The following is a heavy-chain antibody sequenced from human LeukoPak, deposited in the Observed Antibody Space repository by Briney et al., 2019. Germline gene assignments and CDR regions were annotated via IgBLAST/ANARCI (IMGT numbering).Heavy chain of an antibody. CDR1: GYTFTSYD. CDR2: MNPNSGNT. D-gene: IGHD3-10*01. CDR3: ARGGITMVRGVITNLGYYYGMDV. J-gene: IGHJ6*02. Sequence: ASVKVPCKASGYTFTSYDINWVRQATGQGLEWMGWMNPNSGNTGYAQKFQGRVTMTRNTSISTAYMELSSQRSEDTAVYYCARGGITMVRGVITNLGYYYGMDVWGQGTTVTVSS. V-gene: IGHV1-8*01.